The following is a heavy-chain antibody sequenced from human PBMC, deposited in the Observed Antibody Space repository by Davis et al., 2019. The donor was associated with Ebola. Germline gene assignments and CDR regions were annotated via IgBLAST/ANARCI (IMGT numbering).Heavy chain of an antibody. CDR2: INSDGRTT. D-gene: IGHD4-23*01. V-gene: IGHV3-74*01. J-gene: IGHJ4*02. CDR3: ARGPSTGNSFSH. Sequence: HTGGSLRLSCAASEFTFSSYWMHWVRQAPGKGLVWVSRINSDGRTTAYADSVKGRFTISRDNAKNTLYLQMNTLRAEDTAVYYCARGPSTGNSFSHWGQGTLVTVSS. CDR1: EFTFSSYW.